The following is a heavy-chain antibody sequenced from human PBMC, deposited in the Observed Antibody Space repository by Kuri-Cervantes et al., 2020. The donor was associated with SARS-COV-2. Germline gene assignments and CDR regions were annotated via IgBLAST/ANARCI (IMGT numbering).Heavy chain of an antibody. D-gene: IGHD4-11*01. J-gene: IGHJ4*02. Sequence: GESPKISCAASGFTLSSYSMDWVRQAPGKGVEWVSSISSSSSYIYYADSVKGRFTSSRDNAKNSLYLQMNSLRAEDTAVYYCARVTIVTEGYWGQGTLVTVSS. CDR2: ISSSSSYI. CDR1: GFTLSSYS. V-gene: IGHV3-21*01. CDR3: ARVTIVTEGY.